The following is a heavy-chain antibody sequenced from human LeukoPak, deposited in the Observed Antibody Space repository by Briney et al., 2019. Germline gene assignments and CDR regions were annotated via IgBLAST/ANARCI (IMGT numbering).Heavy chain of an antibody. CDR3: VRSLRSADF. V-gene: IGHV3-23*01. CDR1: GFTFTSYS. Sequence: GGSLRLSCAASGFTFTSYSMNWVRQAPGKGLEWVSTISGGGGSTYYADSVKGRFTISRDNSKNTLYLQVNSLRPEDTAVYYCVRSLRSADFWGQGTLVTVSS. J-gene: IGHJ4*02. CDR2: ISGGGGST.